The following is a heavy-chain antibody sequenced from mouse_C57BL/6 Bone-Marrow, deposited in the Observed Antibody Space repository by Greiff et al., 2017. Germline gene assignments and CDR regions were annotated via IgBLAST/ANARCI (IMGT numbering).Heavy chain of an antibody. J-gene: IGHJ3*01. D-gene: IGHD1-1*01. CDR3: AKGDYYMAWFDY. CDR1: GYTFTSYW. CDR2: IHPYNGGT. V-gene: IGHV1-62-3*01. Sequence: QVQLQQSGAELVKPGASVKLSCKASGYTFTSYWMHWVKQRPGRGLEWIGRIHPYNGGTKYNEKFKSKATLTVDKPSSTAYMQLSSLTSEDSAVYYGAKGDYYMAWFDYWGQGTLVTVSA.